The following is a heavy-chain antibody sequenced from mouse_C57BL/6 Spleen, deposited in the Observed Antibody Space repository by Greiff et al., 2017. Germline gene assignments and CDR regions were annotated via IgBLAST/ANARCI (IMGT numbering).Heavy chain of an antibody. V-gene: IGHV1-81*01. CDR3: ARFYSNYSWFAY. CDR2: IYPRSGNT. D-gene: IGHD2-5*01. J-gene: IGHJ3*01. CDR1: GYTFPSYG. Sequence: VQLQESGAELARPGASVKLSCKASGYTFPSYGISWVKQRTGQGLEWIGEIYPRSGNTYYNEKFKGQATLTADKSSSTAYMELRSLTSEDSAVYFCARFYSNYSWFAYWGQGTLVTVSA.